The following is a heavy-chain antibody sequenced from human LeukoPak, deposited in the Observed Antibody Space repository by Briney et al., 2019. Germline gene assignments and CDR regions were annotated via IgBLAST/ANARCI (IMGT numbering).Heavy chain of an antibody. CDR2: IFYSGST. D-gene: IGHD3-22*01. CDR1: GGSIENNY. CDR3: ARHFDSSAYWYYFGY. J-gene: IGHJ4*02. Sequence: SETLSLTCTVSGGSIENNYWSWIRQPPGKGLEWIGCIFYSGSTNYNPSLKSRVTISVDTSKNQFSLRLSSVPAADTAVYYCARHFDSSAYWYYFGYWGQGILATVSS. V-gene: IGHV4-59*08.